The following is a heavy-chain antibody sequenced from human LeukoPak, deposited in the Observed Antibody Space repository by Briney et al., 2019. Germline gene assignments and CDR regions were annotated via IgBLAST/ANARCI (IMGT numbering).Heavy chain of an antibody. CDR3: ARLRGGRVYYFDY. CDR1: GGSISSSNYY. V-gene: IGHV4-39*01. J-gene: IGHJ4*02. CDR2: ISYSGST. Sequence: SETLSLTCTVSGGSISSSNYYWGWIRQPPGKGLEWIGSISYSGSTYYNPSLKSRDTTSVDTSKNQFSLKLSSVTAADTAVYYCARLRGGRVYYFDYWGQGTLVTVSS. D-gene: IGHD3-10*01.